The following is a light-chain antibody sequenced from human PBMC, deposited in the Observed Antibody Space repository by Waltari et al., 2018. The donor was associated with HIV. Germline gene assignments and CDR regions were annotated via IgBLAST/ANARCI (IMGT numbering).Light chain of an antibody. J-gene: IGKJ4*01. Sequence: DIVMTQSPDSLAVSLCGRATINCIHSQSVLYSPNSKNYLAWYQQGQGQPPKLLIYWPSIRESGVPNRFSGSGSGTDFTLTISSLQAEDVAVYYCQQYYSTPLTFGGGTKVEIK. V-gene: IGKV4-1*01. CDR1: QSVLYSPNSKNY. CDR2: WPS. CDR3: QQYYSTPLT.